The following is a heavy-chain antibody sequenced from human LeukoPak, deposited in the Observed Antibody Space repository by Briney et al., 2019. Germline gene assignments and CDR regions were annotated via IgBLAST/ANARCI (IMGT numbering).Heavy chain of an antibody. D-gene: IGHD4-17*01. J-gene: IGHJ4*02. CDR1: GSNFDDYA. Sequence: PGRSLRLSCAASGSNFDDYAMHWVRQAPGKGLEWVSGISWNSGNIGYADSVKGRFTISRDNAKNSLYMQMNSLRDEDTALYYCAKDMSGDYEYYFDYWGQGALVTVSS. V-gene: IGHV3-9*01. CDR3: AKDMSGDYEYYFDY. CDR2: ISWNSGNI.